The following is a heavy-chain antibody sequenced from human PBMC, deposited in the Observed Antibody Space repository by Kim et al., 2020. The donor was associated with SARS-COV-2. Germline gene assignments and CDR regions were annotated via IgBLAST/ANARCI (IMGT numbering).Heavy chain of an antibody. Sequence: SETLSLTCAVYGGSFSGYYWTWIRQPPGKGLEWIGDIDHSGSANYNPSLKSRVTISIDTSNNQFSLKMNYVTAADTAIYYCSRYDFWSRGTLVTVSS. V-gene: IGHV4-34*01. CDR1: GGSFSGYY. J-gene: IGHJ4*02. D-gene: IGHD3-3*01. CDR3: SRYDF. CDR2: IDHSGSA.